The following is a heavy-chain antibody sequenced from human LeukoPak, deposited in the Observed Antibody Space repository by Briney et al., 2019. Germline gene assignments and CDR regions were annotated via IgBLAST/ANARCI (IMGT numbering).Heavy chain of an antibody. V-gene: IGHV4-59*01. CDR3: ARVAGDCSSTSCYSSYYYYYYYMDV. Sequence: SETLSLTCTVSGGSISSYYWSWIRQPPGKGLEWLGYIYYSGSTNYNPSLKSRFTISVDTSKNQFSQKLSSVTAADTAVYYCARVAGDCSSTSCYSSYYYYYYYMDVWGKGTTVTVSS. CDR1: GGSISSYY. CDR2: IYYSGST. J-gene: IGHJ6*03. D-gene: IGHD2-2*01.